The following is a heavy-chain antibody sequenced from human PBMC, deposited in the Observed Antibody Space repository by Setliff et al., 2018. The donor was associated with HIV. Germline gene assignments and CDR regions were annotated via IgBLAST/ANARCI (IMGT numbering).Heavy chain of an antibody. CDR2: TNTDGSIT. CDR3: AKTPSSGWYSLYLDY. Sequence: PGGSLRLSCAASGFTFTNYWVHWVRQVPGKGLVWVSRTNTDGSITMYADSVKGRFTISRDNSKNTLYLQMNSLRAEDTAVYYCAKTPSSGWYSLYLDYWGQGTLVTVSS. D-gene: IGHD6-19*01. CDR1: GFTFTNYW. V-gene: IGHV3-74*03. J-gene: IGHJ4*02.